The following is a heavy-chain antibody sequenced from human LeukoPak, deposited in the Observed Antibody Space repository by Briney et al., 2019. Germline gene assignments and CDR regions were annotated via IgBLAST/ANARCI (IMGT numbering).Heavy chain of an antibody. CDR2: ISGSGGST. CDR3: AKDGYELWYAYQIVL. J-gene: IGHJ4*02. V-gene: IGHV3-23*01. D-gene: IGHD3-16*01. Sequence: GGSLRLSCAASGFTFSNHAMTWVRQAPGKGLEWVSAISGSGGSTYYSDSVPGRCSIPIGNSEHTLYLHMTSLRPDDTAVYYCAKDGYELWYAYQIVLWGQRTAVTVSS. CDR1: GFTFSNHA.